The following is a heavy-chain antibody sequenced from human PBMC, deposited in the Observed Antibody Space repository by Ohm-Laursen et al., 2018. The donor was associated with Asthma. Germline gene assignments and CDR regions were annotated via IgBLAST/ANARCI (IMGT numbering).Heavy chain of an antibody. Sequence: SLRLSCSASGFTFSSYGMHWVRQAPGKGLEWVAVISYDGSNKYYADSVKGRFTISRDNSKNTLYLQMNSLRAEDTAVYYCARRSGGTHYYYYGMDVWGQGTTVTVSS. CDR1: GFTFSSYG. J-gene: IGHJ6*02. CDR3: ARRSGGTHYYYYGMDV. V-gene: IGHV3-30*03. CDR2: ISYDGSNK. D-gene: IGHD3-16*01.